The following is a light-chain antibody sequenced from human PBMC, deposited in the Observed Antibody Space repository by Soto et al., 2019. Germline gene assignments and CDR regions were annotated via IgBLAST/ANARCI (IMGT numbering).Light chain of an antibody. CDR1: KLGDKY. J-gene: IGLJ2*01. Sequence: SSELTQPPSVSVSPGQTASITCSGDKLGDKYACWYQEKPGQSPVVVIYQDNKRPSGISERFSGSNSGNTATLTISGTQAMDEADYYCQAWDNNTVVFGGGTKLTVL. V-gene: IGLV3-1*01. CDR3: QAWDNNTVV. CDR2: QDN.